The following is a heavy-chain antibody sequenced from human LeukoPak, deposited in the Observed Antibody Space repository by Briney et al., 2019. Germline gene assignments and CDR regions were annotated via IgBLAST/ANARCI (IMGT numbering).Heavy chain of an antibody. J-gene: IGHJ1*01. CDR1: GGSFSGHY. Sequence: KPSETLSLTCVVYGGSFSGHYWSWLRQPPGKGLEWIGEMNHSGSTNYNPSLKSRVTISVDTSKNQFSLKLSSVTAADTAVYYCARGHTYYDFLTGYYSFAYFQHWGQGTLVIVSS. CDR3: ARGHTYYDFLTGYYSFAYFQH. D-gene: IGHD3-9*01. CDR2: MNHSGST. V-gene: IGHV4-34*01.